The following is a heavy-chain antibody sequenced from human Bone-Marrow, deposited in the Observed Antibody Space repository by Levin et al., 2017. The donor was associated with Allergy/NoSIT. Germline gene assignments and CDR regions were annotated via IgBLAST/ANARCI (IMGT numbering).Heavy chain of an antibody. CDR1: GFTVSSNY. V-gene: IGHV3-53*01. J-gene: IGHJ4*02. D-gene: IGHD4-17*01. CDR3: ARERLRAIGGYFDD. CDR2: TYSGGTT. Sequence: GESLKISCAASGFTVSSNYMTWVRQAPGKGLEWVSITYSGGTTFYADSVKGRFTISRDNSKNMLYLHMSSLRAEDTAIYYCARERLRAIGGYFDDWGQGTLVTVSS.